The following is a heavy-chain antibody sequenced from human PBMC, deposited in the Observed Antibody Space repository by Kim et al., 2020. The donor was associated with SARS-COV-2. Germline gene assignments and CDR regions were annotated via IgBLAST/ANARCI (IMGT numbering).Heavy chain of an antibody. J-gene: IGHJ2*01. Sequence: SETLSLTCTVSGGSISSSTSYWGWIRQPPGKGLEWIGTLYSSGSTYYNPSLKSRVTISVDTSNNQFSLRRSSVAAADTAVYYCARQGGVDYYDSRGHFDLWGRGTLVTVSS. CDR3: ARQGGVDYYDSRGHFDL. V-gene: IGHV4-39*01. CDR2: LYSSGST. CDR1: GGSISSSTSY. D-gene: IGHD3-22*01.